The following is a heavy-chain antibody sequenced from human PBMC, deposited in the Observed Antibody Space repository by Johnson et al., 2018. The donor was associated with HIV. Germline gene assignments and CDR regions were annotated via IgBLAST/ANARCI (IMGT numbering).Heavy chain of an antibody. D-gene: IGHD6-13*01. CDR1: GFTFSSYA. Sequence: QVQLVESGGGVVQPGRSLRLSCAASGFTFSSYAMHWVRQAPGKGLEWVAVISYDGSNTYYADSVKGRFTISRANSKNTLYLQMNSLRAEDTAVYYCAKDPHNPIVSSSWFPFGGAFDIWGQGTMVTVSS. CDR2: ISYDGSNT. V-gene: IGHV3-30-3*01. J-gene: IGHJ3*02. CDR3: AKDPHNPIVSSSWFPFGGAFDI.